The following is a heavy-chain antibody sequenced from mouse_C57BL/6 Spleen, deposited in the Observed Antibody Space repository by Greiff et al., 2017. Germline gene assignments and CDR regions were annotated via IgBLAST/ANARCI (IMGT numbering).Heavy chain of an antibody. CDR2: IDPETGGT. CDR1: GYTFTDYE. V-gene: IGHV1-15*01. CDR3: TRDYYGSPLAY. D-gene: IGHD1-1*01. Sequence: QVQLQQSGAELVRPGASVTLSCKASGYTFTDYEMHWVKQTPVHGLEWIGAIDPETGGTAYNQKFKGKAILTADKSSSTAYMELRSLTSEDSAVYYCTRDYYGSPLAYWGQGTLVTVSA. J-gene: IGHJ3*01.